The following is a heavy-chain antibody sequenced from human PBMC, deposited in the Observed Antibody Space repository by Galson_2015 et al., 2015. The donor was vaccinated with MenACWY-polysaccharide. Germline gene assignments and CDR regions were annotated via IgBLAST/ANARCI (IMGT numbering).Heavy chain of an antibody. CDR1: GYSFSNYY. V-gene: IGHV1-2*02. D-gene: IGHD3-22*01. J-gene: IGHJ4*02. CDR2: IKHSGRDT. CDR3: ARDHYYNSSGCAEF. Sequence: SVKVSCKASGYSFSNYYIHWLRQAPGHGPEWMGCIKHSGRDTNYAQKFQGRVTMTRDTSINTDYMEMSRLTFDDTAFYYCARDHYYNSSGCAEFWGQGTLVTVSS.